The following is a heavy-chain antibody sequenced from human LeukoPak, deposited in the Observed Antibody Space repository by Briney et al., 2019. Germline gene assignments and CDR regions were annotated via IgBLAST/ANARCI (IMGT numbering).Heavy chain of an antibody. CDR3: ATCSSGSYYDAFDI. Sequence: GGSLRLSCAASGFSFSDYGMHWVRQAPGKGLEWVAVLAYDGSNKHYADSVKGRFIISRDNSKNTLYLQMNSLRAEDTAVYYCATCSSGSYYDAFDIWGQGTMVTVSS. J-gene: IGHJ3*02. V-gene: IGHV3-30*03. CDR1: GFSFSDYG. D-gene: IGHD1-26*01. CDR2: LAYDGSNK.